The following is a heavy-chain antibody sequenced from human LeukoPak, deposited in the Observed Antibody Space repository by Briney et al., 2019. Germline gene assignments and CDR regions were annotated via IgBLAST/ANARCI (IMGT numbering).Heavy chain of an antibody. D-gene: IGHD2-2*03. CDR3: AAVDIVVVPAANSLDY. V-gene: IGHV1-2*02. J-gene: IGHJ4*02. Sequence: ASVKVSCKASGYTFTGYYMHWVRQAPGQGLEWMGWINPNSGGTNYAQKFQGRVTMTRDTSISTAYMELSRLRPDDIAVYYCAAVDIVVVPAANSLDYWPQRTVVTVSS. CDR2: INPNSGGT. CDR1: GYTFTGYY.